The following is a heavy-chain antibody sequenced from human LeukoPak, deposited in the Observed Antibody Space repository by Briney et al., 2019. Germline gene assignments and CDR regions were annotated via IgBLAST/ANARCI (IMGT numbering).Heavy chain of an antibody. CDR2: IKQDGSEK. Sequence: GGSLRLSCAASGFTFSSYWMSWVRQAPGKGLEWVANIKQDGSEKYYVDSVKGRFTISRDNAKNSLYLQMNSLRAEDTAVYYCAKELGPLRGVRGVKPFGYWGQGTLVTVSS. D-gene: IGHD3-10*01. J-gene: IGHJ4*02. V-gene: IGHV3-7*01. CDR1: GFTFSSYW. CDR3: AKELGPLRGVRGVKPFGY.